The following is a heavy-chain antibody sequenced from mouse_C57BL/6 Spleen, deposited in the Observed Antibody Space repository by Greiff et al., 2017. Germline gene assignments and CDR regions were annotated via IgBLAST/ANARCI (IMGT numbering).Heavy chain of an antibody. V-gene: IGHV1-80*01. CDR3: ARSGTVVAPYYAMDY. J-gene: IGHJ4*01. CDR1: GYAFRSYW. Sequence: QVQLQQSGAELVKPGASVKISCKASGYAFRSYWLNWVKQRPGKGLEWIGQIYPGDGDTNSNGKFKGKATLTADKSASTAYMQLSSLTSEDSAVYFCARSGTVVAPYYAMDYWGQGTSVTVSS. CDR2: IYPGDGDT. D-gene: IGHD1-1*01.